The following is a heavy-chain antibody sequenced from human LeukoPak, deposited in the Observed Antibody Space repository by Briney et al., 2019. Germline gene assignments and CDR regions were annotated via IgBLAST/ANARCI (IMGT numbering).Heavy chain of an antibody. J-gene: IGHJ3*02. Sequence: GGSLRLSCAASGFTFSSYVMSWVRQAPGKGLEWVSAISGSGGSTYYADSVKGRFTISRDNSKNTLYLQMNSLRAEDTAVYYCAKDLPGGDYVSGAFDIWGQGTMVTVSS. V-gene: IGHV3-23*01. CDR3: AKDLPGGDYVSGAFDI. CDR2: ISGSGGST. CDR1: GFTFSSYV. D-gene: IGHD4-17*01.